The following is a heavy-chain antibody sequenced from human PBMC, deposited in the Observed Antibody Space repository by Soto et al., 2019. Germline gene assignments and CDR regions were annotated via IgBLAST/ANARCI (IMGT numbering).Heavy chain of an antibody. CDR2: IKEDGSEK. CDR1: GFRISNYF. CDR3: ARPRFRGMDV. J-gene: IGHJ6*02. V-gene: IGHV3-7*03. D-gene: IGHD3-10*01. Sequence: RRLSFVVSGFRISNYFMSWVRQAPGKGLEWVANIKEDGSEKYYVESVKGRFTISRDNAKNSLYLQVNSLRDEDTAVYYCARPRFRGMDVWGQGPKVTVSS.